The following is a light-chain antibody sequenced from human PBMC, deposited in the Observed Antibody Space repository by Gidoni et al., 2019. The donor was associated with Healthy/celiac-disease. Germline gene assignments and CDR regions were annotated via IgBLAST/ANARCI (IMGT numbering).Light chain of an antibody. CDR1: QSVSSN. CDR2: VAS. Sequence: EIVMTQSPATLSVSPGERATLSCRASQSVSSNLAWYQQKPGQAPRLLIYVASTRATGIPARFSGSGSGTEFTLTISSLQSEDFAVYYCQQYNNWPWTFGKGTKVEIK. J-gene: IGKJ1*01. CDR3: QQYNNWPWT. V-gene: IGKV3-15*01.